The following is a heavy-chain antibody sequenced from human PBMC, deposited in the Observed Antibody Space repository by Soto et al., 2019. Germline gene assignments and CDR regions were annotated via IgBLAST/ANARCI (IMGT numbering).Heavy chain of an antibody. CDR3: AARGGSGWYDYGMGV. D-gene: IGHD6-19*01. J-gene: IGHJ6*01. Sequence: ASVKVSCKASGFTFTSSAVQWVRQARGQRLEWIGWIVVGSGNTNYAQKFQERVTITRDMCTSTAYMELSSLRSEDTAVYYCAARGGSGWYDYGMGVWGQGTTVTVSS. CDR2: IVVGSGNT. V-gene: IGHV1-58*01. CDR1: GFTFTSSA.